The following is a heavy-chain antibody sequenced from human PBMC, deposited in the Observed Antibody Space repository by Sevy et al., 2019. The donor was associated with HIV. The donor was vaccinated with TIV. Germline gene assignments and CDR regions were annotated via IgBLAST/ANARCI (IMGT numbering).Heavy chain of an antibody. CDR3: ATRKVVGSPTTDAVAAYSH. V-gene: IGHV1-24*01. CDR2: FDPEDGET. CDR1: GYTLTELS. J-gene: IGHJ4*02. D-gene: IGHD6-19*01. Sequence: ASVKVSCKVSGYTLTELSMHWVRQAPGKGLEWMGGFDPEDGETIYGQKFQGRVTMTEDTSTDTAYMELSSLRSEDTAVYYCATRKVVGSPTTDAVAAYSHRGQGTLVTVSS.